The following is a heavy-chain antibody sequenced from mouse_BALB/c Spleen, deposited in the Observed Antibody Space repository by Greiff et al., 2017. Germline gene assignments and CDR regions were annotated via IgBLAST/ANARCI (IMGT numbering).Heavy chain of an antibody. CDR3: ARAYYGNYAIDY. D-gene: IGHD2-10*01. CDR1: GFNIKDTY. V-gene: IGHV14-3*02. Sequence: VQLQQSGAELVKPGASVKLSCTASGFNIKDTYMHWVKQRPEQGLEWIGRIDPANGNTKYDPKFQGKATITADTSSNTAYLQLSSLTSEDTAVYYCARAYYGNYAIDYWGQGTSVTVSA. J-gene: IGHJ4*01. CDR2: IDPANGNT.